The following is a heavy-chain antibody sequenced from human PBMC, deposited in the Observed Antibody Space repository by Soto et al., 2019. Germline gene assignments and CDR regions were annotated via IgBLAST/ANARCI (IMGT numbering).Heavy chain of an antibody. J-gene: IGHJ6*02. V-gene: IGHV4-61*01. CDR3: ARWGWNDYYYYGMDV. Sequence: PSETLSLTCTVSGGSVSSGSYYWSWVRQPPGKGLEWIGYIYYSGSTNYNPSLKSRVTISVDTSKNQFSLKLSSVTAADTAVYYCARWGWNDYYYYGMDVWGQGTTVTVSS. D-gene: IGHD1-1*01. CDR1: GGSVSSGSYY. CDR2: IYYSGST.